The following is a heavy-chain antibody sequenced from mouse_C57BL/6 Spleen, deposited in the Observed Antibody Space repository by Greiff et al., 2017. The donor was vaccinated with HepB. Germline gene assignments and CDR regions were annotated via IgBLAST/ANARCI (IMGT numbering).Heavy chain of an antibody. CDR2: IDPSDSYT. Sequence: QVQLQQPGAELVMPGASVKLSCKASGYTFTSYWMHWVKQRPGQGLEWIGEIDPSDSYTNYNQKFKGKSTLTVDKSSSTAYMQLSSLTSEDSAVYYCARGGGYSLYWYFDVWGTGTTVTVSS. CDR3: ARGGGYSLYWYFDV. J-gene: IGHJ1*03. V-gene: IGHV1-69*01. D-gene: IGHD2-3*01. CDR1: GYTFTSYW.